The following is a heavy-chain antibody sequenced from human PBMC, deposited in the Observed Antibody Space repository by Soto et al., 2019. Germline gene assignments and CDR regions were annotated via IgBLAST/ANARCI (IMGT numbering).Heavy chain of an antibody. J-gene: IGHJ4*02. CDR2: INPNGGST. D-gene: IGHD6-13*01. V-gene: IGHV1-46*01. CDR1: GYTFTNYY. CDR3: ARGLAAGDY. Sequence: QVQLVQSGAEVKNPGASVKVSCKASGYTFTNYYIHWVRQAPGQGLEWMAIINPNGGSTNYAQKCQGRVTLARVTFTSTVYMELSSLRSEDTAIYYCARGLAAGDYWGQGTLVTVSS.